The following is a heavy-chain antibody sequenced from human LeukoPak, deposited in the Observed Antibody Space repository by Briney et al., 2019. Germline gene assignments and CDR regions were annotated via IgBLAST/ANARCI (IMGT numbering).Heavy chain of an antibody. CDR3: ARAYLYGDPAVY. D-gene: IGHD4-17*01. Sequence: ASVKVSCKASGYTFTGYYMHWVRQAPGQGLEWMGWINPNSGGTNYAQKFQGRVTMTRDTSISTAYMELSRLRSHDTAVYYCARAYLYGDPAVYWGQGTLVTVSS. J-gene: IGHJ4*02. CDR2: INPNSGGT. V-gene: IGHV1-2*02. CDR1: GYTFTGYY.